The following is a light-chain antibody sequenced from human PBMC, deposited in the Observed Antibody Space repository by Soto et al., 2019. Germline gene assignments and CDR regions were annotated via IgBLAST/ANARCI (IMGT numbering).Light chain of an antibody. CDR3: QQYGSSPLT. V-gene: IGKV3-20*01. J-gene: IGKJ4*01. Sequence: EIVLTQSPGTLSLSPGERATLSCRASQSVSSSYLAWYQQKPGQAPRLLIYDSSNRATGIPARFSGSGSGTDFSLIISSLEPEDFAVYYCQQYGSSPLTFGGGTKVDI. CDR1: QSVSSSY. CDR2: DSS.